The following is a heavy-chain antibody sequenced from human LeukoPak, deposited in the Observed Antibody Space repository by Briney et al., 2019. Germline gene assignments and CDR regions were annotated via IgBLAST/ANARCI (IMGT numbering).Heavy chain of an antibody. CDR3: AKRGIPTSAYYFDY. V-gene: IGHV3-23*01. J-gene: IGHJ4*02. CDR1: GFTFDSYA. Sequence: PGGSLRLSCAASGFTFDSYAMTWVRQAPGKGLEWVSYISSPGSSTFYADSVKGRFTIPRDNSKNTLYLQMNSLRAEDTAVYYCAKRGIPTSAYYFDYWGQGTLITVSS. CDR2: ISSPGSST. D-gene: IGHD2-2*01.